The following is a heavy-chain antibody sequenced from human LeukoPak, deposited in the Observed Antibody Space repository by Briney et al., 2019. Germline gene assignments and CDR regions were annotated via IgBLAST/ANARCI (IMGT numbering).Heavy chain of an antibody. CDR2: IYGGGPT. V-gene: IGHV3-53*01. D-gene: IGHD1-14*01. CDR3: ARDLGIAGTTHAFDI. J-gene: IGHJ3*02. CDR1: GFTVSRNY. Sequence: GGSLRLSCAASGFTVSRNYMSWVRQAPGRGLECVSVIYGGGPTYYADSVKGRFTISRDTAKNTLYLQMNSLRGEDMAVYFCARDLGIAGTTHAFDIWGHGTMVTVSS.